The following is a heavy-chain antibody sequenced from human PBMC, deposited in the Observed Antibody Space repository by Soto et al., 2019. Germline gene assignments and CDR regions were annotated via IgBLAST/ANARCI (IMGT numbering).Heavy chain of an antibody. CDR1: GHTFTSYG. D-gene: IGHD3-10*01. V-gene: IGHV1-18*01. CDR3: AREHGSGTNDY. CDR2: ISAYNGNT. J-gene: IGHJ4*02. Sequence: AGVTGSSPASGHTFTSYGIRWVRQAPGQGLEWMGWISAYNGNTTSAQKLQGRVTMTTDPSTSTAYMELRSLRSDDTAVYYCAREHGSGTNDYWGQGTLVTVSS.